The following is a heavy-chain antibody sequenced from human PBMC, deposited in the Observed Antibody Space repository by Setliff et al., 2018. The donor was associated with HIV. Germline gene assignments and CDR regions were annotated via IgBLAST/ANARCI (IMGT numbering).Heavy chain of an antibody. CDR3: ARDVGRLDYFDY. V-gene: IGHV4-38-2*02. D-gene: IGHD2-15*01. CDR2: LYHSGST. Sequence: KTSETLSLTCTVSGYSISSGYYWGWIRQPPGKGLEWIGSLYHSGSTYFNPSLKSRLTISVDTSTNQFSLNLTSVTAADTAVYYCARDVGRLDYFDYWGQGTLVTVSS. CDR1: GYSISSGYY. J-gene: IGHJ4*02.